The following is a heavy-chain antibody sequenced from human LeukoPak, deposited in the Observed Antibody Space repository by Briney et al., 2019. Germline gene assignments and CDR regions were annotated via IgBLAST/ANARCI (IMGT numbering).Heavy chain of an antibody. V-gene: IGHV4-59*01. CDR1: GVSISSYY. CDR3: AYIAGLRFDY. Sequence: SETLSLTCTVSGVSISSYYWSWIRQPPGKGLEWIGYIYYSGSTSHSPSLTSRVTMSIDTSKSQFSLKLDSVTTADTAVYYCAYIAGLRFDYWGQGVLVTVSS. J-gene: IGHJ4*02. D-gene: IGHD2-21*01. CDR2: IYYSGST.